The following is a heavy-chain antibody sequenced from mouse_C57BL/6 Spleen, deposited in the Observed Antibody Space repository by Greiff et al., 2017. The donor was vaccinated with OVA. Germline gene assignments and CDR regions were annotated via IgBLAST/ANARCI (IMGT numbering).Heavy chain of an antibody. CDR3: AREAITTVVATPFDY. CDR1: GYSITSGYY. V-gene: IGHV3-6*01. CDR2: ISYDGSN. D-gene: IGHD1-1*01. J-gene: IGHJ2*01. Sequence: DVQLQESGPGLVKPSQSLSLTCSVTGYSITSGYYWNWIRQFPGNKLEWMGYISYDGSNNYNPSLKNRISITRDTSKNQFFLKLNSVTTEDTATYYCAREAITTVVATPFDYWGQGTTLTVSS.